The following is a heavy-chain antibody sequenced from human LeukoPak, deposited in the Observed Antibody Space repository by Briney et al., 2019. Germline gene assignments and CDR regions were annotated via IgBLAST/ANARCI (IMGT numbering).Heavy chain of an antibody. D-gene: IGHD3-22*01. J-gene: IGHJ6*03. Sequence: SATLSLTCVVSGGSISPYYWSWLRQAPGKGLEWIGYIHDSGTTSYNPSLKSQVTMSVDTSKNQFSLNLISVTAADTAVYFCARDFVRQEAGSRFYYYYMDVWGKGTTVTVSS. V-gene: IGHV4-59*01. CDR1: GGSISPYY. CDR2: IHDSGTT. CDR3: ARDFVRQEAGSRFYYYYMDV.